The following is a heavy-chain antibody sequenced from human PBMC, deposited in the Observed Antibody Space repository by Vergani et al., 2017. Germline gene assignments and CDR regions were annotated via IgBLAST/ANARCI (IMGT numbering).Heavy chain of an antibody. CDR2: INPTTGNP. Sequence: QEQLVQSGSELKKPGASVKVSCKASGYSFNNYAIHWVRQAPGQGLEWMGWINPTTGNPTYARAFTGRFVFSWDTSISTAYLQIGSLKAEDTAVYFCARAKRGRLAVGATDSWGQGTLLTVSS. CDR1: GYSFNNYA. V-gene: IGHV7-4-1*01. J-gene: IGHJ4*02. D-gene: IGHD6-19*01. CDR3: ARAKRGRLAVGATDS.